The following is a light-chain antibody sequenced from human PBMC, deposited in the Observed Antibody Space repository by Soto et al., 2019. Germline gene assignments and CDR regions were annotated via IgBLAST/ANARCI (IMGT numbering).Light chain of an antibody. CDR2: GAS. Sequence: ALTQSPGTLSSSPGERATLSCRASQSVSSNLAWYQQKPGQAPRLLIYGASSRATGIPDRFSGSGSGTDFTLTISRLEPEDFAVYYCQQYGSSPRTFGQGTKVDIK. J-gene: IGKJ1*01. CDR3: QQYGSSPRT. CDR1: QSVSSN. V-gene: IGKV3-20*01.